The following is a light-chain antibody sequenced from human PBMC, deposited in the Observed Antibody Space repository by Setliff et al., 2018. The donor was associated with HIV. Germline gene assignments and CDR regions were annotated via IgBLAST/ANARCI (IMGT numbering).Light chain of an antibody. CDR2: DFT. CDR3: ISYTSSDTYV. V-gene: IGLV2-14*03. Sequence: QSALAQPASMSAAPGLAITISCTGTKSDVGGYNYVSWYLQESGKAPKLIMYDFTSRPSGISNRFSGSQSGNTASLTISGLRTEDEGTYYCISYTSSDTYVFGTGTKVT. J-gene: IGLJ1*01. CDR1: KSDVGGYNY.